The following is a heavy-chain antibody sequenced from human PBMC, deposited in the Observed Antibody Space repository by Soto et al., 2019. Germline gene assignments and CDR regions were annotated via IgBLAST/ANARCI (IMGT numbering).Heavy chain of an antibody. D-gene: IGHD3-9*01. CDR2: IYHTGRT. J-gene: IGHJ3*02. V-gene: IGHV4-4*02. Sequence: QVQLQESGPSLVKPSGTLSLTCVITNASISSSNWWSWVRQAPGKGLEWIGEIYHTGRTNYAPSLKSCVTMSIDKSNHRFSLRLTSLTAADTAVYYCVRDEAHYDILTGSSLGRAFDIWGQGTMVTVSS. CDR1: NASISSSNW. CDR3: VRDEAHYDILTGSSLGRAFDI.